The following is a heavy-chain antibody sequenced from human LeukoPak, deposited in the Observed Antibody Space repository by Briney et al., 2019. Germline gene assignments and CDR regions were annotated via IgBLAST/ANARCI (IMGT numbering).Heavy chain of an antibody. D-gene: IGHD1-26*01. J-gene: IGHJ5*02. CDR3: AKDWELGS. V-gene: IGHV4-59*01. CDR1: GASINSYY. Sequence: PSETLSLTCSVSGASINSYYWNWLRQPPGKGLEWIGNTYNSGSTNYNPSLKSRVTISLDTSKNQFSLKMTSVTAADTAVYYCAKDWELGSWGQGTLVTVSS. CDR2: TYNSGST.